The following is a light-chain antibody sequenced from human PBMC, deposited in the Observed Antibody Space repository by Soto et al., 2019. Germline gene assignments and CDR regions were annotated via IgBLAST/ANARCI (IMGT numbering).Light chain of an antibody. CDR1: SRDVGGYNY. Sequence: QSALTQLASLSGSPGQSITISCTGTSRDVGGYNYVSWYQQHPVKAPKLMIHDVSNRPSGVSNRFSVSKSGNTASLTISGLQAEEESDYYCSSYRGSSTTPYVFGTGTKLTVL. J-gene: IGLJ1*01. CDR3: SSYRGSSTTPYV. V-gene: IGLV2-14*03. CDR2: DVS.